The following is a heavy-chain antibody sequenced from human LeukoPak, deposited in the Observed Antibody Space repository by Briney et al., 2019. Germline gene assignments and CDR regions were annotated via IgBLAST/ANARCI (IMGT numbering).Heavy chain of an antibody. V-gene: IGHV3-30*04. CDR3: ARGISVKEPGNY. CDR2: ISYDGSNK. D-gene: IGHD1-14*01. Sequence: GRSLRLSCAASGFTFSSYAMHWVRQAPGKGLEWVAVISYDGSNKYYADSVKGRFTISRDNSKNTLYLQMNSLRAEDTAVYYCARGISVKEPGNYWGQGTLVTVPS. CDR1: GFTFSSYA. J-gene: IGHJ4*02.